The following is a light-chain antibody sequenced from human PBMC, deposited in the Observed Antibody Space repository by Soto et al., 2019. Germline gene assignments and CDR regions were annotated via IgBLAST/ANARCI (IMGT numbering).Light chain of an antibody. J-gene: IGKJ5*01. CDR1: QSVSSY. Sequence: VLTQSPASLSVSPGQTATLSCRASQSVSSYLAWYQQKPGQAPRLLIYDASNRATGIPARFSGSGSGTDFTLTISSLEPEDFAVYYCQQRSNWPPITFGQGTRLEIK. CDR2: DAS. V-gene: IGKV3-11*01. CDR3: QQRSNWPPIT.